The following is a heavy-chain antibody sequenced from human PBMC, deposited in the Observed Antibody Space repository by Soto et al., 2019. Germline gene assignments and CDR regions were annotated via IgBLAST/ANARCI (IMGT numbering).Heavy chain of an antibody. CDR1: GGSFSGYY. CDR3: ARDWPRYRGWNAMDTWYFDL. D-gene: IGHD1-1*01. CDR2: INHSGST. J-gene: IGHJ2*01. V-gene: IGHV4-34*01. Sequence: PSETLSLTCAVYGGSFSGYYWSWIRQPPGKGLEWIGEINHSGSTNYNPSLKSRVTISVDTSKNQFSLKLSSVTAADTAVYYCARDWPRYRGWNAMDTWYFDLWGRGTLVTVS.